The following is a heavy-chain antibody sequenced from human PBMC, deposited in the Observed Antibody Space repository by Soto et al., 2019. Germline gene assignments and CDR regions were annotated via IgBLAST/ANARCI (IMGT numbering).Heavy chain of an antibody. CDR1: GFTFSSYW. CDR3: AKGDRNGARDFIYPALDY. D-gene: IGHD2-15*01. V-gene: IGHV3-7*01. J-gene: IGHJ4*02. CDR2: IKQDGSEK. Sequence: PGGSLRLSCAASGFTFSSYWMSWVRQAPGKGLEWVANIKQDGSEKYYVDSVKGRFTISRDNAKNSLYLQMNSLRAEDTAVYYCAKGDRNGARDFIYPALDYWGQGTLVTAPQ.